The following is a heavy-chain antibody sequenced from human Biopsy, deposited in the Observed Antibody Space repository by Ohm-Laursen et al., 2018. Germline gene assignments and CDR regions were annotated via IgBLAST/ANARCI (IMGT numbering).Heavy chain of an antibody. J-gene: IGHJ4*02. CDR1: GYTLTELS. D-gene: IGHD1-1*01. Sequence: SMKVSCKVSGYTLTELSMHWVRQAPGRGLEWMGGFAPENGKTIYAQKFQGRVTMTEDTSTDTAYMELSSLRSEDTAVYYYAADINVWNVNYWGQGTQVTVSS. V-gene: IGHV1-24*01. CDR3: AADINVWNVNY. CDR2: FAPENGKT.